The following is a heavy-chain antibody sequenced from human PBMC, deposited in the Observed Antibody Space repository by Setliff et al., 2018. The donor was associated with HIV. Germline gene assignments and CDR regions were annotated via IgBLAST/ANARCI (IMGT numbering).Heavy chain of an antibody. J-gene: IGHJ6*03. CDR1: GYTLTELS. D-gene: IGHD4-17*01. CDR2: FVPEHSET. CDR3: ATRGDLLGRRASTMTVYYYYLDV. Sequence: PSVKVSCKVSGYTLTELSIHWVRQAPGKGLEWMGGFVPEHSETIYAQKFQGRVTMTEDTSTDTAFMELSGLTSEDTAVYYCATRGDLLGRRASTMTVYYYYLDVWGNGTTVTVSS. V-gene: IGHV1-24*01.